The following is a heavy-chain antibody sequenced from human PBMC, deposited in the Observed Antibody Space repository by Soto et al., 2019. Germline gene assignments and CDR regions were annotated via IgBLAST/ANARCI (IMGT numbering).Heavy chain of an antibody. CDR2: ISSNGGST. Sequence: GGSLRLSCAAPGFTFSSYAMHWVRQAPGKGLEYVSAISSNGGSTYYANSVKGRFTISRDNSKNTLYLQMGSLRAEDMAIYYCAKGITGGYDFDCWGQGTLVTVSS. CDR1: GFTFSSYA. D-gene: IGHD5-12*01. J-gene: IGHJ4*02. V-gene: IGHV3-64*01. CDR3: AKGITGGYDFDC.